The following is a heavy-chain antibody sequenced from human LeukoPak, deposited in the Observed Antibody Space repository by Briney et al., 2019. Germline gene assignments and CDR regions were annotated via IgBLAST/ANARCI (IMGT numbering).Heavy chain of an antibody. D-gene: IGHD2-15*01. CDR1: GGTFSSYA. Sequence: ASVKVSCKASGGTFSSYAISWVRQAPGQGLEWMGGIIPIFGTANYAQKFQGRVTITADESTSTAYMELSSLRSEDTAVYYRARGIGGHNWFDPWGQGTLVTVSS. V-gene: IGHV1-69*13. J-gene: IGHJ5*02. CDR3: ARGIGGHNWFDP. CDR2: IIPIFGTA.